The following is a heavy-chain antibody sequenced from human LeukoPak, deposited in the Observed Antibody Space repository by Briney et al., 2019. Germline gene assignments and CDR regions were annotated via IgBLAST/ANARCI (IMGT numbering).Heavy chain of an antibody. J-gene: IGHJ4*02. CDR3: AKDRLVATIDGNFDY. V-gene: IGHV3-30*18. CDR2: ISYDGNHK. D-gene: IGHD5-12*01. CDR1: GFTVSSNY. Sequence: GGSLRLSCAASGFTVSSNYMSWVRQAPGKGLEWVALISYDGNHKNYGDSVKGRFTISRDNSKNTLYLQMNSLRAEDTAVFYCAKDRLVATIDGNFDYWGQGTLVTVSS.